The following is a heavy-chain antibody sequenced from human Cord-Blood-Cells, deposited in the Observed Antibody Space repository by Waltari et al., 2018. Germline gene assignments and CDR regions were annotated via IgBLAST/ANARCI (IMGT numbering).Heavy chain of an antibody. CDR1: GGSFSGYY. CDR2: INHSGST. CDR3: AGLSIPERGGGY. J-gene: IGHJ4*02. Sequence: QVQLQQWGAGLLKPSETLSLTCAVYGGSFSGYYWSWIRQPPGKGLEWIGEINHSGSTNSNQPLKRGYTISVDTSKNQCARKLSSVTAADAAVYYCAGLSIPERGGGYWGQGTLVTVSS. V-gene: IGHV4-34*01. D-gene: IGHD6-6*01.